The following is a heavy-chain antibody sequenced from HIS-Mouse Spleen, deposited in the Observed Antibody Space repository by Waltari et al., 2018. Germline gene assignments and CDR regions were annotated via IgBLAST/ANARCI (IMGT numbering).Heavy chain of an antibody. J-gene: IGHJ5*02. Sequence: QVQLQESGPGLVKPSETLSLTCTLSGYSIRSCYYWGWLRQPPGKGLEWIGSIYHSGSTYYNPSLKSRVTISVDTSKNQFSLKLSSVTAADTAVYYCARVKTWGQGTLVTVSS. V-gene: IGHV4-38-2*02. CDR3: ARVKT. CDR2: IYHSGST. CDR1: GYSIRSCYY.